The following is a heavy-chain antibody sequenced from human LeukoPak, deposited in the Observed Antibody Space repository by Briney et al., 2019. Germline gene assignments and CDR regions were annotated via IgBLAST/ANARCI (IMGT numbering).Heavy chain of an antibody. Sequence: GESLKISCKGSGYSFTSYWIGWVRQMPGKGLEWMGIIYPGDSDTRYSPSFQGQVTISADKSISTAYLQWSSLKASDTAMYYCASHSKGYSKIGYYYYYMDVWGKGTTVTISS. CDR3: ASHSKGYSKIGYYYYYMDV. CDR1: GYSFTSYW. J-gene: IGHJ6*03. D-gene: IGHD2-15*01. CDR2: IYPGDSDT. V-gene: IGHV5-51*01.